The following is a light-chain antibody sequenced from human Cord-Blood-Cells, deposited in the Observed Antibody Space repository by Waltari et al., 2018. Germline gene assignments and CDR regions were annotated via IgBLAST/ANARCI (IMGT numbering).Light chain of an antibody. CDR3: CSYAGSSTYV. V-gene: IGLV2-23*01. J-gene: IGLJ1*01. Sequence: QSALTQPASVSGSPGQSIPISCTGTSSDVGGYYLFSWYQQHPGKAPKLMIYEGSKRPSGVSNRFSGSKSGNTTSLTISGLQAEDEADYYCCSYAGSSTYVFGTGTKVTVL. CDR2: EGS. CDR1: SSDVGGYYL.